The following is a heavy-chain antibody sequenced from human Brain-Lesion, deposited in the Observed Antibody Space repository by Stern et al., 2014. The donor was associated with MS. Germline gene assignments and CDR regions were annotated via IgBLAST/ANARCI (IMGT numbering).Heavy chain of an antibody. CDR2: ISTYNGKT. J-gene: IGHJ4*02. CDR1: GYTFTSYA. D-gene: IGHD3-22*01. Sequence: LVQSGAEVKKPAASVKVSCKPSGYTFTSYAITWVRQAPAQGLERMGWISTYNGKTNYVQKLQGRVTMTTDTSTSTAYMELRSRRSDDTAVYYCARGHTSGYYNFDYWGQGTLVTVS. V-gene: IGHV1-18*01. CDR3: ARGHTSGYYNFDY.